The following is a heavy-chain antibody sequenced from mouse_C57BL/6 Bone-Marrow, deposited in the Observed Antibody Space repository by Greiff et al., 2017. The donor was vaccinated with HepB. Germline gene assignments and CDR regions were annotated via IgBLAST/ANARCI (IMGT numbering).Heavy chain of an antibody. Sequence: QVQLKESGPGLVQPSQCLSISCTVSGFSLNSYGVHWVRQSPGKGLEWLGVIWSGGSTDYNAAFMSRLSITKDNSKSQVFFKMNSLQAVDTAIYYWASMFSWFAYCGQGTLVTVSA. D-gene: IGHD2-3*01. CDR3: ASMFSWFAY. V-gene: IGHV2-5*01. CDR2: IWSGGST. J-gene: IGHJ3*01. CDR1: GFSLNSYG.